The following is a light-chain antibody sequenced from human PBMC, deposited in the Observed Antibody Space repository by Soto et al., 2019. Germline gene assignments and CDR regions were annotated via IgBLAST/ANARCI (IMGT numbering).Light chain of an antibody. V-gene: IGLV4-60*02. CDR1: SGHSSYI. Sequence: QPVLTQSSSASASLGSSVKLTCTLSSGHSSYIIAWHQQQPGKAPRYLMKLDGSGSYNKGSGVPDRFSGSSSGADRYLTISNLPFEDEADYYCETWDINTHVVFGGGTKLTVL. CDR2: LDGSGSY. CDR3: ETWDINTHVV. J-gene: IGLJ2*01.